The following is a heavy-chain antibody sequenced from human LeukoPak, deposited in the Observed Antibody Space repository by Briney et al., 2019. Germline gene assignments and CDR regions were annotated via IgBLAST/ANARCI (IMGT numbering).Heavy chain of an antibody. Sequence: PGGSQRLSCAASGFTFSSYSMNWVRQAPGKGLEWVSPISSSSYIYYADSVKGRFTISRDNAKNSLYLQMNSLRAEDTAVYYCARAGYNYWGQETLVTASS. CDR1: GFTFSSYS. J-gene: IGHJ4*02. CDR2: ISSSSYI. V-gene: IGHV3-21*01. D-gene: IGHD5-24*01. CDR3: ARAGYNY.